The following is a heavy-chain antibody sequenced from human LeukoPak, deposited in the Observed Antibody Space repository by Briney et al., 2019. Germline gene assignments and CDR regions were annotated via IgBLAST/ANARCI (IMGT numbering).Heavy chain of an antibody. D-gene: IGHD6-19*01. J-gene: IGHJ4*02. CDR3: ARTTTYSSGWYGAY. CDR2: IYGGDSET. CDR1: GYRYSDYW. Sequence: GESLQISFKGSGYRYSDYWIGWVRPMPGKGLEWMGIIYGGDSETRYSPSLQGQVTISADKSINTAYLQWSSLKASDTAMYYCARTTTYSSGWYGAYWGQGTLVTVSS. V-gene: IGHV5-51*01.